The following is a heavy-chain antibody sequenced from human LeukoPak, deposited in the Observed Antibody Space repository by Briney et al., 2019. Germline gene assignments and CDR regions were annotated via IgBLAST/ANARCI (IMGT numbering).Heavy chain of an antibody. D-gene: IGHD3-22*01. V-gene: IGHV3-33*06. J-gene: IGHJ4*02. CDR3: AKRPGGGSYYYDDSGYSFDY. CDR1: GFTFSSFG. Sequence: GRSLRLSCGASGFTFSSFGMYWVRQAPGKGLEWVAVIWYDGSNDDYADSVKGRFTISRDNSKNTLYLQLNSLRAEDTAVYYCAKRPGGGSYYYDDSGYSFDYWGQGTLVTVSS. CDR2: IWYDGSND.